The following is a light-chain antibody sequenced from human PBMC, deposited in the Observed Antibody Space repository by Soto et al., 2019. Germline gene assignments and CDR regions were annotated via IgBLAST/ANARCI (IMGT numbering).Light chain of an antibody. Sequence: VIWMTQSPSLLSASTGDRGTFSRRMSLGIRSDLAWYQQKPGKAPELLRYAASTLHSGGPSRFSGSGAGTDVNLTISCLQYEDFATYYCQPYYSFPYTCGQGPNLQIK. CDR1: LGIRSD. CDR3: QPYYSFPYT. V-gene: IGKV1D-8*01. J-gene: IGKJ2*01. CDR2: AAS.